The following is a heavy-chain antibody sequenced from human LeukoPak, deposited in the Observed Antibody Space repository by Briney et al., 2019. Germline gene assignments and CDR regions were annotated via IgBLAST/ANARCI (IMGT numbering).Heavy chain of an antibody. CDR1: GNTLTDLS. CDR2: FDPVDAEV. J-gene: IGHJ4*02. D-gene: IGHD2-15*01. Sequence: GASVKVSCKVSGNTLTDLSIHWVRQAPEKGLDWMGGFDPVDAEVIYAEKFQDRVTMTEGPSTDTAYLELSSLRSEDTAVYYCAAEGQWSLVHYFNSWGQGTLVTVSS. V-gene: IGHV1-24*01. CDR3: AAEGQWSLVHYFNS.